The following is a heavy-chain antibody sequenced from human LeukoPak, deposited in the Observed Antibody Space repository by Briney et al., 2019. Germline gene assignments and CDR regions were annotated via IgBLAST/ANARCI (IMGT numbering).Heavy chain of an antibody. CDR1: GASISSSAYY. J-gene: IGHJ4*02. CDR2: IYYSGST. CDR3: AAQGASAGGFDY. Sequence: PSETLSLTCTVSGASISSSAYYWGWIRQPPGQGLEWIASIYYSGSTYSNPSLKSRVTISVDTSKNQFSLKLSSVTAADTAVYYCAAQGASAGGFDYWGQGTLVTVSS. V-gene: IGHV4-39*01. D-gene: IGHD6-13*01.